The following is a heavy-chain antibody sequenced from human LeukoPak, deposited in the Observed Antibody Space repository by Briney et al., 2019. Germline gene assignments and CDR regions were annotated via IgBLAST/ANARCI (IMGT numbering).Heavy chain of an antibody. J-gene: IGHJ5*02. V-gene: IGHV4-38-2*02. Sequence: PSETLSLTCTVSGYSISSGYYWGWIRQPPGKGLEWIGSIYHSGSTYYNPSLKSRVTISVDTSKNQFSLKLSSVTAADTAVYYCARLASVYSSSWVRKWGFDPWGQGTLVTVSS. CDR1: GYSISSGYY. D-gene: IGHD6-13*01. CDR3: ARLASVYSSSWVRKWGFDP. CDR2: IYHSGST.